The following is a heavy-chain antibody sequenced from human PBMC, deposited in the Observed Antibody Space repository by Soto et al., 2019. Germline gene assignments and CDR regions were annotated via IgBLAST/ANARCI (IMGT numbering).Heavy chain of an antibody. CDR1: GGSIRTTSYY. CDR2: IYYSGTT. CDR3: ASRAHSSSSVGY. J-gene: IGHJ4*02. Sequence: LEILSLACSVSGGSIRTTSYYWDWIRRPPGKGLEWIGSIYYSGTTYYNPSLKSRVTISVDTSENQFSLKLSSVTAADTAVYFCASRAHSSSSVGYWGQGTLVTVSS. D-gene: IGHD6-6*01. V-gene: IGHV4-39*01.